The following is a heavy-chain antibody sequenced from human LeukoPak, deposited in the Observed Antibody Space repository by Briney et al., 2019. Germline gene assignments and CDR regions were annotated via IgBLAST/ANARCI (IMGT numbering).Heavy chain of an antibody. CDR3: ARQVTMVRGVFPERRLNWFDP. J-gene: IGHJ5*02. Sequence: SETLSLTCAVYGGSFSGYYWSWIRQPPGKGLEWIGEINHSGSTNYNPSLKSRVTISVDTSKNQFSLKLSSVTAADTAVYYCARQVTMVRGVFPERRLNWFDPWGQGTLVTVSS. CDR1: GGSFSGYY. D-gene: IGHD3-10*01. V-gene: IGHV4-34*01. CDR2: INHSGST.